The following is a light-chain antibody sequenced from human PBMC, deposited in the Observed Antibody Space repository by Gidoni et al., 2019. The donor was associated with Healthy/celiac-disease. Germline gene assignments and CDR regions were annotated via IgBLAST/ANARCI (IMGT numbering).Light chain of an antibody. V-gene: IGKV3-15*01. CDR2: GAA. CDR1: QSVSSN. Sequence: EIVMPPSPATLSVSPGERATLSCRASQSVSSNLAWYQQKPGQAPRLLIYGAATRATGSPARFSGSGSGTEFTLTISSLQYEDFAVYYCQQYNNWPGLTFGGGTKVEIK. J-gene: IGKJ4*01. CDR3: QQYNNWPGLT.